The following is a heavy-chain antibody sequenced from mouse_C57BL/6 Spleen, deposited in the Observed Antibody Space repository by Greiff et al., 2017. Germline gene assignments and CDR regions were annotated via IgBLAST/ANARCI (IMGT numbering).Heavy chain of an antibody. CDR3: ARDDGYYGGYFDV. CDR2: IYPRSGNT. V-gene: IGHV1-81*01. J-gene: IGHJ1*03. CDR1: GYTFTSYG. Sequence: QVQLQQSGAELARPGASVKLSCKASGYTFTSYGISWVKQRTGQGLEWIGEIYPRSGNTYYNEKFKGKATLTADKSSSTAYMELRSLTSEDSAVYFCARDDGYYGGYFDVWGTGTTVTVSS. D-gene: IGHD2-3*01.